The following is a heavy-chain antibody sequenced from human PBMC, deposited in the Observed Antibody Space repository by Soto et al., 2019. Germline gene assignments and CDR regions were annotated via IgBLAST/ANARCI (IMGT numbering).Heavy chain of an antibody. J-gene: IGHJ5*02. CDR1: VYXXSXXX. V-gene: IGHV1-18*01. Sequence: ASLKFSCNTSVYXXSXXXXXXXLQAPGQPLEWLGWISLYSDGTNYAQKFQGRVSMTTDTSTTTAYMELRSLRSDDTAVYYCARVVPGAEAWFGPWGQGTLVTVS. D-gene: IGHD2-2*01. CDR3: ARVVPGAEAWFGP. CDR2: ISLYSDGT.